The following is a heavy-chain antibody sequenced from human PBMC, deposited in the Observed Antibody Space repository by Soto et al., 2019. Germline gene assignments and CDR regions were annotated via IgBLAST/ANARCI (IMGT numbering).Heavy chain of an antibody. CDR3: AKDPYDSSGYYSDY. CDR1: GFTFSDYA. CDR2: VSASGGST. J-gene: IGHJ4*02. V-gene: IGHV3-23*01. Sequence: PGGSLRLSCAASGFTFSDYAMTWVRQAPGKGLEWVSTVSASGGSTYYADSVKGRFTISRDNPNNSVFLQMSSLRVEDTAVYYCAKDPYDSSGYYSDYWGQGTLVTVSS. D-gene: IGHD3-22*01.